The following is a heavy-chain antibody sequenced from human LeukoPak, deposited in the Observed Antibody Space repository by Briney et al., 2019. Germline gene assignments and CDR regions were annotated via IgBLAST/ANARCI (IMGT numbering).Heavy chain of an antibody. CDR1: GFTFTTYW. J-gene: IGHJ3*01. CDR2: IKRDGSVK. Sequence: GGSLRLSCAASGFTFTTYWMAWVRQAPGKGLEWVANIKRDGSVKYYVDSVKDRFTISRDNAKNSLYLQMNSLRAEDTALYYCVRDLSPAYGGHYFDAFDFWGQGTMVTVSS. CDR3: VRDLSPAYGGHYFDAFDF. V-gene: IGHV3-7*01. D-gene: IGHD4-23*01.